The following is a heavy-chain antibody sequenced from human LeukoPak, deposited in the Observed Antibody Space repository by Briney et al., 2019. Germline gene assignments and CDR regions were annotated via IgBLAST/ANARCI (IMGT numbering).Heavy chain of an antibody. CDR1: GGTFSSYA. D-gene: IGHD3-10*01. V-gene: IGHV1-69*13. J-gene: IGHJ5*02. CDR2: IIPIFGTA. Sequence: PVKVSCKASGGTFSSYAISWVRQAPGQGLEWMGGIIPIFGTANYAQKFQGRVTITADESTSTAYMELSSLRSEDTAVYYCARDRGSYNWFDPWGQGTLVTVSS. CDR3: ARDRGSYNWFDP.